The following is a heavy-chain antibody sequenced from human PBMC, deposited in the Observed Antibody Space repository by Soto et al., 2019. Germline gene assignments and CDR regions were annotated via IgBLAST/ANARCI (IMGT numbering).Heavy chain of an antibody. Sequence: EVQLVESGGGLVEPGGSLSLSCVASGFTFSAYSMNWVRRAPGKGLEWVSYISSDRGTIYFGDSVKGRFTISRDNAKNSLYLQMNSLRDEDTAVYYCARDGGSYAPHDYWGQGTLVTVSS. D-gene: IGHD1-26*01. CDR1: GFTFSAYS. J-gene: IGHJ4*02. CDR2: ISSDRGTI. CDR3: ARDGGSYAPHDY. V-gene: IGHV3-48*02.